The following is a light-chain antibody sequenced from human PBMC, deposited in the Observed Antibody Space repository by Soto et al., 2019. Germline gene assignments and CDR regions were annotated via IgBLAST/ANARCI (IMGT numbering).Light chain of an antibody. Sequence: QLVLTQPPSASGTPGQRVTIACSGSSSNIGSNTVNWYQQLPGTAPKLDIYSNNQRPSGVPDRFSGSKSGTSASLAIRGLQSEDEADYYCVAWDDSLNGYVVFGGGTKLTVL. CDR1: SSNIGSNT. CDR3: VAWDDSLNGYVV. CDR2: SNN. V-gene: IGLV1-44*01. J-gene: IGLJ2*01.